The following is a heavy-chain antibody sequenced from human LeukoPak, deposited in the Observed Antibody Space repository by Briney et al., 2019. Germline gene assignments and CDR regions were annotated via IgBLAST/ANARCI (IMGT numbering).Heavy chain of an antibody. CDR2: IYYSGSA. J-gene: IGHJ4*02. CDR1: GGSISSYY. V-gene: IGHV4-59*01. Sequence: SETLSLTCTVSGGSISSYYWSWIRQPPGKGLEWIGYIYYSGSANYNPSLKSRVTISVDTSKNQFSLKLSSVTAADTAVYYCARRGVVTEFDYWGQGTLVTVSS. D-gene: IGHD4-23*01. CDR3: ARRGVVTEFDY.